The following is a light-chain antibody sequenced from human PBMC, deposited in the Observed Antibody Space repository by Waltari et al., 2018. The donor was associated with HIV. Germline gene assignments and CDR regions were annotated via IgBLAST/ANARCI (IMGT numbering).Light chain of an antibody. Sequence: QSVVTQEPSMTVSPGGAVNLTCRSATGPVGRGHYVKCFQQKTGQPPRPLIYSSTRRHPLTPERFSASLVGDRAALTLSNVWPEDQADYYCMLFFRTSYLFGGGTRVTVL. V-gene: IGLV7-43*01. CDR3: MLFFRTSYL. CDR2: SST. J-gene: IGLJ2*01. CDR1: TGPVGRGHY.